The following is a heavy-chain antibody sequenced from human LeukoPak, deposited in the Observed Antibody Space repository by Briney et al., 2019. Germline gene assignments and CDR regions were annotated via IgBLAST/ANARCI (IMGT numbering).Heavy chain of an antibody. CDR2: ISGSGGST. CDR1: GFTFSSYA. J-gene: IGHJ5*02. CDR3: AKDRPGKYDFWSGPRGWFDP. D-gene: IGHD3-3*01. Sequence: GGSLRLSCAASGFTFSSYAMSWVRQAPGKGLEWVSAISGSGGSTYYADSVKGRFTISRDNSKNTLYLQMNSLRAEDTAVYYCAKDRPGKYDFWSGPRGWFDPWGQGTLVTVSS. V-gene: IGHV3-23*01.